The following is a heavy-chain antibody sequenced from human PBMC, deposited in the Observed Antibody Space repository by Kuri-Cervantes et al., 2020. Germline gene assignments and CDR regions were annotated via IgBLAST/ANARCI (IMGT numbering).Heavy chain of an antibody. Sequence: GESLKISCAASGFTVSRNYMSWVRQAPGKGLEWVSVIYSGGSTYYADSVKGRFTISRGNSKNTLSLQMNSLRAEDTAVYYCAKRSKAVAGLSTPYYFDYWGQGTLVTVSS. CDR1: GFTVSRNY. J-gene: IGHJ4*02. CDR2: IYSGGST. D-gene: IGHD6-19*01. V-gene: IGHV3-53*01. CDR3: AKRSKAVAGLSTPYYFDY.